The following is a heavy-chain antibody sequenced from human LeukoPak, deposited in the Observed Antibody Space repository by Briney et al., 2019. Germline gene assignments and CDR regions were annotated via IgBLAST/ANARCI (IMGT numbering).Heavy chain of an antibody. CDR1: GYTFTGYY. CDR3: ASSAVVVAARFNWFDP. CDR2: INPNSGGT. Sequence: ASVRVSCKASGYTFTGYYMHWVRQAPGQGLEWMGWINPNSGGTNYAQKFQGRVTMTRDTSISTAYMELSRLRSDDTAVYYCASSAVVVAARFNWFDPWGQGTLVTVSS. J-gene: IGHJ5*02. D-gene: IGHD2-15*01. V-gene: IGHV1-2*02.